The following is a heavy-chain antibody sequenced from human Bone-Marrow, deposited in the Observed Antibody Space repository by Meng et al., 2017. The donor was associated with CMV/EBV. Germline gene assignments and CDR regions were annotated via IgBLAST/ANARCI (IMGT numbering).Heavy chain of an antibody. J-gene: IGHJ4*02. Sequence: ASVKVSCKASGYTFTGYYMHWVRQAPGQGLEWMGWINPKSGGTNYAQKSQGRVTMTRDTSSSTAHMELSRLTSDDTAVYYCARGSYSSSSVLYYWGQGTLVTVSS. CDR3: ARGSYSSSSVLYY. CDR1: GYTFTGYY. V-gene: IGHV1-2*02. CDR2: INPKSGGT. D-gene: IGHD6-6*01.